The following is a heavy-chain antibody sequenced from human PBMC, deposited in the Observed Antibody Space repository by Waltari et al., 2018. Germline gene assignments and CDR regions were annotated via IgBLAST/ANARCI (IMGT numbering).Heavy chain of an antibody. J-gene: IGHJ4*02. CDR1: GGTFSSYA. CDR2: ISPICGTA. CDR3: ARGVALGGDDY. D-gene: IGHD5-12*01. Sequence: QVQLVQSGAEGKKPGSSVKVSCKAYGGTFSSYAISWVRQAPGQGLEWRGGISPICGTANYAQKFQGRVTITADKSTSTAYMELSSLRSEDTAVYYCARGVALGGDDYWGQGTLVTVSS. V-gene: IGHV1-69*14.